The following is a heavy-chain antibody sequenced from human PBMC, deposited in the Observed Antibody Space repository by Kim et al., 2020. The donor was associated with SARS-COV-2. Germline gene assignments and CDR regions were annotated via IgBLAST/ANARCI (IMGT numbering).Heavy chain of an antibody. Sequence: YAGSVKGRCTISGDNAKNPLYLQMTSLRAEDTAVYDCAVGPTVTLFDCWGQGALVTVSS. CDR3: AVGPTVTLFDC. D-gene: IGHD4-17*01. V-gene: IGHV3-74*01. J-gene: IGHJ4*02.